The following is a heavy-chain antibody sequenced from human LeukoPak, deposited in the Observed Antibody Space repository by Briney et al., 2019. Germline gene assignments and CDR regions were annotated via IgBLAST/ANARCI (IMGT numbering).Heavy chain of an antibody. J-gene: IGHJ4*02. Sequence: SETLSLTCTVSGGSISSYYWTWIRQPPGKGLEWIGYIYYTGATSYNPSLKSRVTISVDTSKKQFSLKLTSVTPADTAVYYCARYGGSGWVIDNWGQGTLVTVSS. D-gene: IGHD6-19*01. V-gene: IGHV4-59*08. CDR3: ARYGGSGWVIDN. CDR1: GGSISSYY. CDR2: IYYTGAT.